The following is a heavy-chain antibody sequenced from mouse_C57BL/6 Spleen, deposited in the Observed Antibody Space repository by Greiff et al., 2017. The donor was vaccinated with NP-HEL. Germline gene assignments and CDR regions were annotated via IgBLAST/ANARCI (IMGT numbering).Heavy chain of an antibody. V-gene: IGHV1-66*01. CDR2: IYPGSGNT. CDR3: AREGDYGSSSAWFAY. D-gene: IGHD1-1*01. J-gene: IGHJ3*01. CDR1: GYSFTSYY. Sequence: VQLQQSGPELVKPGASVKISCKASGYSFTSYYIHWVKQRPGQGLEWIGWIYPGSGNTKYNEKFKGKATLTADTSSSTAYMQLSSLTSEDSAVYYCAREGDYGSSSAWFAYWGQGTLVTVSA.